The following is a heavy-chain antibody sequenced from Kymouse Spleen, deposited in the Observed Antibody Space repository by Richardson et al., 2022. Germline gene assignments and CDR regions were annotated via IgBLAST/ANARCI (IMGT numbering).Heavy chain of an antibody. CDR1: GFTFSSYS. CDR2: ISSSSSYI. Sequence: EVQLVESGGGLVKPGGSLRLSCAASGFTFSSYSMNWVRQAPGKGLEWVSSISSSSSYIYYADSVKGRFTISRDNAKNSLYLQMNSLRAEDTAVYYCARVPPITGGFDYWGQGTLVTVSS. CDR3: ARVPPITGGFDY. J-gene: IGHJ4*02. D-gene: IGHD1-20*01,IGHD1-7*01. V-gene: IGHV3-21*03.